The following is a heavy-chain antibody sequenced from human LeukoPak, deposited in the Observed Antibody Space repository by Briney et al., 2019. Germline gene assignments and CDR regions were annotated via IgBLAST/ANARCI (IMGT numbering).Heavy chain of an antibody. D-gene: IGHD3-16*01. Sequence: GGSLRLSCTASGFTFGDYAMSWVRQAPGKGLEWVGFIRSKAYGGTTEYAASVKGRFTISRDDSKSIAYLQMNSLKTEDTAVYYCTRDHGPGGAFDIWGQGTMVTVSS. CDR3: TRDHGPGGAFDI. V-gene: IGHV3-49*04. J-gene: IGHJ3*02. CDR2: IRSKAYGGTT. CDR1: GFTFGDYA.